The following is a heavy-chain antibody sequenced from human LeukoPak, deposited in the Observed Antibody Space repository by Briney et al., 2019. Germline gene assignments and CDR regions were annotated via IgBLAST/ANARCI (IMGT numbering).Heavy chain of an antibody. V-gene: IGHV1-2*02. CDR2: INPNSGDT. Sequence: GASVNVSCKASGYTFTAYYMHWVRQAPGQGLEWMGWINPNSGDTNYAEKFQGRVTMTRDTSISTAYMDLGRLRSDDTAVYYCARDLGQTYYYDSSGLDSWGQGTLVTVSS. CDR1: GYTFTAYY. CDR3: ARDLGQTYYYDSSGLDS. J-gene: IGHJ4*02. D-gene: IGHD3-22*01.